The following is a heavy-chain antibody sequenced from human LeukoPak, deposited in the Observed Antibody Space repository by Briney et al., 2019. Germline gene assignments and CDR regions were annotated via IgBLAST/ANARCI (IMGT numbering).Heavy chain of an antibody. CDR2: IYYSGST. CDR3: ARHSGLTTVTRRLLDFYFDY. V-gene: IGHV4-59*08. CDR1: GGSISSYY. Sequence: SETLSLTCTVSGGSISSYYWSWIRQPPGKGLEWIGYIYYSGSTNYNPSLKSRVTISVDTSKNQFSLKLSSVTAADTAVYYCARHSGLTTVTRRLLDFYFDYWGQGTLVTVSS. D-gene: IGHD4-11*01. J-gene: IGHJ4*02.